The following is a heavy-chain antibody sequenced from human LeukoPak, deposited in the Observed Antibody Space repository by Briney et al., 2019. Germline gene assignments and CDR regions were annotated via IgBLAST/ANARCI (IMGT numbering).Heavy chain of an antibody. J-gene: IGHJ4*02. Sequence: GGSLRLSCAVSRFTFSTYNMNWVRQAPGKGLEWVSSIDSTSTYIYYADSVKGRFTISRDNAKNSLYLQMDSLRAEDTAVYYCARDSLVGSTTPVFDYWGQGTLVTVSS. D-gene: IGHD1-26*01. CDR3: ARDSLVGSTTPVFDY. CDR2: IDSTSTYI. CDR1: RFTFSTYN. V-gene: IGHV3-21*04.